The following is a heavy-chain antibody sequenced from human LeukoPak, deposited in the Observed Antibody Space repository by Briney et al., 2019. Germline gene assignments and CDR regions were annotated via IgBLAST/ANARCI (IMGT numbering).Heavy chain of an antibody. CDR3: ARVTPRGENAFDI. V-gene: IGHV3-73*01. D-gene: IGHD1-14*01. Sequence: GGSLKLSCAASGFTFSGSAMHWVRQGSGKGLEWVGRIRSKANNYATAYAASVKGRFTISRDDSKNTAYLEMNSLKADDTAVYYCARVTPRGENAFDIWGQGTMVTVSS. CDR2: IRSKANNYAT. J-gene: IGHJ3*02. CDR1: GFTFSGSA.